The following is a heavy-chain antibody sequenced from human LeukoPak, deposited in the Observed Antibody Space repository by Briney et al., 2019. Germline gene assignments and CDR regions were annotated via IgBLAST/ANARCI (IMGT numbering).Heavy chain of an antibody. CDR1: GGTFSSYA. D-gene: IGHD2-15*01. CDR2: IIPIFGTA. Sequence: ASVKVSCKASGGTFSSYAISWVRQAPGQGLEWMGGIIPIFGTANYAQKFQGRVTITTDESTSTAYMELSSLRSEDTAVYYCARAAEDTISSYSGFDYWGQGTLVTVSS. CDR3: ARAAEDTISSYSGFDY. V-gene: IGHV1-69*05. J-gene: IGHJ4*02.